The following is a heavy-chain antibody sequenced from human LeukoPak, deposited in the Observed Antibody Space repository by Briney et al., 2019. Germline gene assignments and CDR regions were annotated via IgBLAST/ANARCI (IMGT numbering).Heavy chain of an antibody. CDR1: GRPFSSYY. V-gene: IGHV4-59*07. CDR3: ARGRYSSGWRDMNYFDY. Sequence: PSDTLSLICTVSGRPFSSYYWSWVRQPPGKGLEGIGYIYYSGSTNNNPSLKSRVTISVDTSKNQFSLKLSSVTAADTAVYYCARGRYSSGWRDMNYFDYWGQGTLVTVSS. J-gene: IGHJ4*02. D-gene: IGHD6-19*01. CDR2: IYYSGST.